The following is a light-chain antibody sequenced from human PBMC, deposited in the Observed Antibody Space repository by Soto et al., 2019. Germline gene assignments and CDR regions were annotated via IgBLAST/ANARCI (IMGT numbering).Light chain of an antibody. Sequence: QSVLNQPASVSGSPGQSITISCTGTSSDVGSYNLVSWYQQHPGKAPKLMIYEVSKRPSGVSNRFSGSKSGNTASLTISGLQAEDEADYYCCSYAGSSTSPYVFGTGTKVTVL. J-gene: IGLJ1*01. CDR3: CSYAGSSTSPYV. CDR2: EVS. V-gene: IGLV2-23*02. CDR1: SSDVGSYNL.